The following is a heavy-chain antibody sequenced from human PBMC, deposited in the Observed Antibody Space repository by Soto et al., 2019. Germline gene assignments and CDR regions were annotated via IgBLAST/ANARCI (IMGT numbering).Heavy chain of an antibody. J-gene: IGHJ4*02. D-gene: IGHD1-26*01. Sequence: GGSLRLSCAASGFTFSSYVMHWVRQAPGKGLEWVAVISYDGSNKYYADSVKGRFTISRDNSKNTLYLQMNSLRAEDTAVYYCAKTPIVGANGFDYWGQGTLVTVSS. CDR1: GFTFSSYV. V-gene: IGHV3-30*18. CDR3: AKTPIVGANGFDY. CDR2: ISYDGSNK.